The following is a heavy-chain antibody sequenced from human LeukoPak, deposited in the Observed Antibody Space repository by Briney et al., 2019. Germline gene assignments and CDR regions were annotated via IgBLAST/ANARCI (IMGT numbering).Heavy chain of an antibody. CDR2: INPNSGGT. V-gene: IGHV1-2*02. CDR3: ARAASMILISGWFDP. J-gene: IGHJ5*02. Sequence: RRASVKVSCKASGYTFTGYYMHWVRQAPGQGLEWMGWINPNSGGTNYAQKFQGRVTMTTDTSTSTAYMELRSLRSDDTAVYYCARAASMILISGWFDPWGQGTLVTVSS. CDR1: GYTFTGYY. D-gene: IGHD3-22*01.